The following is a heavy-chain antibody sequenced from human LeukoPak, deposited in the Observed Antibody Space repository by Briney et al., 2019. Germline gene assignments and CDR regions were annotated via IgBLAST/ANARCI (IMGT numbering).Heavy chain of an antibody. Sequence: ASVKVSCKASGYTFTGYYMHWVRQAPGQGLEWMGWINPNSGGTNYAQKFQGRVTMTTDKSTSTAYMELSSLRSEDTAVYYCARAMRSYYDSSGYRPWGQGTMVTVSS. J-gene: IGHJ3*01. CDR2: INPNSGGT. CDR1: GYTFTGYY. V-gene: IGHV1-2*02. CDR3: ARAMRSYYDSSGYRP. D-gene: IGHD3-22*01.